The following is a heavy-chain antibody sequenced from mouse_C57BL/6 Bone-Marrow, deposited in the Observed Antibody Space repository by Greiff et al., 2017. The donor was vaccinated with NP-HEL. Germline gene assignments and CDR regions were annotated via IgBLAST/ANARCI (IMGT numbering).Heavy chain of an antibody. D-gene: IGHD2-4*01. CDR3: ATYDYDDYFDY. Sequence: RVESGAELVRPGSSVKLSCKDSYFAFMASAMHWVKQRPGHGLEWIGSFTMYSDATEYSENFKGKATLTANTSSSTAYMELSSLTSEDAAVYYCATYDYDDYFDYWGQGTTLTVSS. V-gene: IGHV1-49*01. CDR2: FTMYSDAT. J-gene: IGHJ2*01. CDR1: YFAFMASA.